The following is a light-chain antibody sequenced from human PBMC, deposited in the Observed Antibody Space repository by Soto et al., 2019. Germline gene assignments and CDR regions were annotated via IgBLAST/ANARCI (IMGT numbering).Light chain of an antibody. V-gene: IGLV2-14*01. CDR3: SSYTSSSPLYV. J-gene: IGLJ1*01. CDR1: SSDVGGYNY. CDR2: DVS. Sequence: QSALTQPASVSGSPGQSITISCTGTSSDVGGYNYVSWYQQHPGKAPKLMIYDVSNRPSGVSNRFSGSKSGNTASLTISGLQAEDEADYYCSSYTSSSPLYVFGVGTKLTVL.